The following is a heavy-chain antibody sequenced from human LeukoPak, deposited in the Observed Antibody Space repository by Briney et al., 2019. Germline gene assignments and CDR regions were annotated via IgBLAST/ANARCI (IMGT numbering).Heavy chain of an antibody. V-gene: IGHV4-59*01. D-gene: IGHD6-19*01. CDR2: IYYSGST. CDR3: ARGLVPEGYNSGWYGYYYYGMDV. Sequence: PSETLSLTCTVSGGSISSYYWSWIRQPPGKGLEWIGYIYYSGSTNYNPSLKSRVTISVDTSKNQFSLKLNSVTAADTAAYYCARGLVPEGYNSGWYGYYYYGMDVWGQGTTVTVSS. J-gene: IGHJ6*02. CDR1: GGSISSYY.